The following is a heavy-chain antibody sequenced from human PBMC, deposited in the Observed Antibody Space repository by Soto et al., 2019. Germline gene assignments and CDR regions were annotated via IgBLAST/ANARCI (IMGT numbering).Heavy chain of an antibody. CDR2: VYPGDSDT. D-gene: IGHD2-8*01. J-gene: IGHJ5*02. Sequence: PGESLKISCTGWGYAFTSYRIAWVRQMPGKGLEWMGIVYPGDSDTRYSPSFQGQVTISADKSITTAYLQWSSLKASDTAMYYCARGYCTTSICDPWFDPWGQGTLVTVSS. CDR1: GYAFTSYR. V-gene: IGHV5-51*01. CDR3: ARGYCTTSICDPWFDP.